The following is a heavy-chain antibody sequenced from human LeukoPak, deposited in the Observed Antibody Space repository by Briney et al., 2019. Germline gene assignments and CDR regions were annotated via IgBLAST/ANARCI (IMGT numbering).Heavy chain of an antibody. J-gene: IGHJ4*02. Sequence: GESLRLSCEASGFTFSNYSMHWVRQAPGRGLEWVALISYDGSNKYYADSVKGRFTISRDNSKNTLYLQMNSLRAEDTAVYYCAKETYLSLDYWGQGTLVTVSS. CDR1: GFTFSNYS. CDR2: ISYDGSNK. V-gene: IGHV3-30*18. CDR3: AKETYLSLDY. D-gene: IGHD2/OR15-2a*01.